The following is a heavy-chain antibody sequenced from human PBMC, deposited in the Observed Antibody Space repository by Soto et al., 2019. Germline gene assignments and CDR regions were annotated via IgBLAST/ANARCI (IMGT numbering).Heavy chain of an antibody. CDR2: ISYDGSNK. J-gene: IGHJ4*02. V-gene: IGHV3-30*18. D-gene: IGHD6-19*01. CDR3: AKDRGWSSADLDY. CDR1: GFTFSSFG. Sequence: PGGSRRLSCAASGFTFSSFGMHWVRQAPGKGLEWVALISYDGSNKYYADSVKGRFTISRDKSKNTLYLQMNSLRAEDTAVYYCAKDRGWSSADLDYWGQGTLVTVSS.